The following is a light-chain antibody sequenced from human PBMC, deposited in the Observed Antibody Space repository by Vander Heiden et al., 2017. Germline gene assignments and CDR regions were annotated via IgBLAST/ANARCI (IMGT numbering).Light chain of an antibody. V-gene: IGKV1-33*01. CDR2: DAS. CDR1: YGITTY. CDR3: QQEDNAPIT. Sequence: DIQMTQAPSSLSASVGDRVTITCQASYGITTYLNWFQQKPGKAPKSLIYDASNLKTGVPSRFSGSGSGTHFTLTISSLQPEDSATYYCQQEDNAPITFGGGTKVEIK. J-gene: IGKJ4*01.